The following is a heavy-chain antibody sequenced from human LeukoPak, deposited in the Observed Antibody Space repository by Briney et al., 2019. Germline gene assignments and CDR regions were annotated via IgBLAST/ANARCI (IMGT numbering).Heavy chain of an antibody. V-gene: IGHV4-4*09. CDR1: GDSISSYY. D-gene: IGHD3-16*02. Sequence: SETLSLTCTVSGDSISSYYWSWIRQPPGKGLEWIGYMYTSGTTNYNPSLKSRVTIYADTSKNQFSLKLSSVTAADTAVYYCAGSLPAPKDFAYWGQGTLVTVAS. CDR2: MYTSGTT. CDR3: AGSLPAPKDFAY. J-gene: IGHJ4*02.